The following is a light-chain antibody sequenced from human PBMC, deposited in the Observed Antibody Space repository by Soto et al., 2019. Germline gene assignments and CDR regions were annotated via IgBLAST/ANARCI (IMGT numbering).Light chain of an antibody. J-gene: IGLJ2*01. Sequence: QSALTQPASVSGSPGQSITVSCTGTSSDVGGYDFVSWYQQHPGKAPKLIIYDVTNRPSGVSNRFSGSKSGNTASLTISDIQAEDEADYYCSSYTSSLTLIFGGGTKLTVL. CDR2: DVT. V-gene: IGLV2-14*03. CDR3: SSYTSSLTLI. CDR1: SSDVGGYDF.